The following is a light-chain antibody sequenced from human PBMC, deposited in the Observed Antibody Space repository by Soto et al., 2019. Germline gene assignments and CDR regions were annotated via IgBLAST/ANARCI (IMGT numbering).Light chain of an antibody. V-gene: IGKV1-5*01. CDR1: QSISTW. CDR2: DAS. Sequence: DIQMTQSPSSLSASVGDRVFITCRASQSISTWLAWYQQQPGGAPRLLIYDASSLQSGVASRFSGNGSGTEFTLTISSLQPDDFSSYYCQHYYNYPWTFAQGTKVDIK. J-gene: IGKJ1*01. CDR3: QHYYNYPWT.